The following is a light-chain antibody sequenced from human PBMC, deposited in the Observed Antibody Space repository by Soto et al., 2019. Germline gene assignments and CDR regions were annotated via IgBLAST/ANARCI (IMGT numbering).Light chain of an antibody. CDR3: QHFGSSLT. J-gene: IGKJ4*01. V-gene: IGKV3-20*01. CDR2: AAS. Sequence: EIVLTQSPGTLSLSPGEGATLSCRASQSVSSSYLAWYQQKPGQAPRLFVYAASSRATGVPDRFSGSGSGADFTLTISSLQPEDSAVYYCQHFGSSLTCGGGTKVEIK. CDR1: QSVSSSY.